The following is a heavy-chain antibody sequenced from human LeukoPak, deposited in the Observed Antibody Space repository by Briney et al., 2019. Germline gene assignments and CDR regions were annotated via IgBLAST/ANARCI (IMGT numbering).Heavy chain of an antibody. CDR1: GGSFSGYY. CDR2: IYYSGST. D-gene: IGHD2-15*01. V-gene: IGHV4-59*01. Sequence: PSETLSLTCAVYGGSFSGYYWSWIRQPPGKGLEWIGYIYYSGSTNYNPSLESRVTISVDTSKNQFSLKLNSVTAADTAVYYCARAGPRVVAAMGYYFDSWGQGTLVTVSS. CDR3: ARAGPRVVAAMGYYFDS. J-gene: IGHJ4*02.